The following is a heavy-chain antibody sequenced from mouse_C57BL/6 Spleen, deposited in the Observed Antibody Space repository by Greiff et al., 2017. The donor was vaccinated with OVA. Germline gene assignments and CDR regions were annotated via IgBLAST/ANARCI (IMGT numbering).Heavy chain of an antibody. J-gene: IGHJ4*01. CDR2: IYPGDGDT. V-gene: IGHV1-82*01. D-gene: IGHD1-1*01. CDR3: ARGDTTVVAPMDY. Sequence: QVQLKQSGPELVKPGASVKISCKASGYAFSSSWMNWVKQRPGKGLEWIGRIYPGDGDTNYNGKFKGKATLTADKSSSTAYMQLSSLTSEDSAVYFCARGDTTVVAPMDYWGQGTSVTVSS. CDR1: GYAFSSSW.